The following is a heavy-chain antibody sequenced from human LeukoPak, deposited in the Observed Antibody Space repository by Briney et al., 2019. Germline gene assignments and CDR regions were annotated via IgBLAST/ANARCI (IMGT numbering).Heavy chain of an antibody. V-gene: IGHV3-23*01. CDR1: GFTFSSYA. D-gene: IGHD2-2*01. CDR2: ISGSGGST. CDR3: AKSGPYCSSTSCNYFDY. Sequence: GGSLRLSCAASGFTFSSYAMSWVRQAPGKGLEWVSAISGSGGSTYYADSVKGRFTISRDNSKNTLYLQMNSLRAEDTAVYYCAKSGPYCSSTSCNYFDYWGQGTLVTVSS. J-gene: IGHJ4*02.